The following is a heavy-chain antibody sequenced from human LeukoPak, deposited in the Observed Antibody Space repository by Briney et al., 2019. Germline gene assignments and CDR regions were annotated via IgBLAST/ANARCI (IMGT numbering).Heavy chain of an antibody. CDR2: ISDISSTL. Sequence: PGGSLRLSCAASGFTFSSYSMNWVRQAPGKGLEWVSYISDISSTLYYADSVKGRFTISRDNAKNSLYLQMNSLRAEDTAAYYCARDVTMVRGVTGWYFDSWGQGTLVTVSS. D-gene: IGHD3-10*01. CDR3: ARDVTMVRGVTGWYFDS. V-gene: IGHV3-48*04. CDR1: GFTFSSYS. J-gene: IGHJ4*02.